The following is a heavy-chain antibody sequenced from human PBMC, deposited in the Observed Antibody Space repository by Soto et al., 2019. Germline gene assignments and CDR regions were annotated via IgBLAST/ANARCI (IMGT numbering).Heavy chain of an antibody. D-gene: IGHD6-13*01. V-gene: IGHV3-7*01. CDR3: ARAPLGIAVRPQVWFDP. CDR1: GFNFRDYW. Sequence: HPGGSLRLSCAASGFNFRDYWMNWVRQAPGQGLEWVADIKKDGSEKNYVDSVKGRFTISRDNVRKSLYLQMNSLRAEDTAVYYCARAPLGIAVRPQVWFDPWGQGTLVTVSS. J-gene: IGHJ5*02. CDR2: IKKDGSEK.